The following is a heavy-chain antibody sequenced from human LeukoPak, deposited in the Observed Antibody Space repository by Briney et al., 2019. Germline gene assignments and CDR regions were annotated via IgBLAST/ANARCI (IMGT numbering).Heavy chain of an antibody. CDR2: INHSGST. CDR1: GGSFSNYY. CDR3: ARGVAQGAASGWFDP. V-gene: IGHV4-34*01. J-gene: IGHJ5*02. Sequence: SETLSLTCAVYGGSFSNYYWSWIRQPPGKGLEWIGEINHSGSTNYNPSLKSRVTISVDTSKNQFSLKPRSVTAAGTAVCHCARGVAQGAASGWFDPWGKGTLVTVSS. D-gene: IGHD6-13*01.